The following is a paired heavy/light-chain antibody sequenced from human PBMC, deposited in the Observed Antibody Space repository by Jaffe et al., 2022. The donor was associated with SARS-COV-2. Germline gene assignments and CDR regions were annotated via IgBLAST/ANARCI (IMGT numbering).Light chain of an antibody. Sequence: DIVMTQSPLSLPVTPGEPASISCRSSQSLLHSNGYKHLDWYLQKPGQSPQLLIYLGSNRASGVPDRFSGSGSGTDFTLKISRVEAEDVGVYYCMQVLQAPWTFGQGTRVEIK. CDR3: MQVLQAPWT. CDR2: LGS. CDR1: QSLLHSNGYKH. J-gene: IGKJ1*01. V-gene: IGKV2-28*01.
Heavy chain of an antibody. D-gene: IGHD1-7*01. J-gene: IGHJ4*02. V-gene: IGHV3-23*01. CDR2: VRVGGDYT. Sequence: EVQLLESGGGLVQPGGSLRLSCATSGFTFATYSMSWVRQAPGKGPEWVSTVRVGGDYTFHADSVKGRFTISRDDSKSTLYLQMNSLRADDTALYYCAKDRLWRDGYHPGTISFESWGQGSLVTVSS. CDR3: AKDRLWRDGYHPGTISFES. CDR1: GFTFATYS.